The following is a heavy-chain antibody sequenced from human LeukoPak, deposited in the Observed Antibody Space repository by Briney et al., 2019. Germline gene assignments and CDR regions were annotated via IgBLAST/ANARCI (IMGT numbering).Heavy chain of an antibody. V-gene: IGHV3-48*04. CDR2: ISTDSLTI. Sequence: GGSLRLSCAASGFTFSSYWMSWVRQAPGKGLEWISSISTDSLTIKYADFVSGQFTISRDNAEHLLSLQMNSLRAEDTAVYYCARKAQTGSHSGPFDIWGQGTLVTVSS. J-gene: IGHJ3*02. CDR1: GFTFSSYW. D-gene: IGHD1-26*01. CDR3: ARKAQTGSHSGPFDI.